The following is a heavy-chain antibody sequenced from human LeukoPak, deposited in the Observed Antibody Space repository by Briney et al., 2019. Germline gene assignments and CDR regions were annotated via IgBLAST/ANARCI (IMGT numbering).Heavy chain of an antibody. J-gene: IGHJ4*02. CDR2: IYHSGRT. D-gene: IGHD2-2*01. V-gene: IGHV4-38-2*01. CDR3: ARHASPDIVIVPAATFDY. Sequence: SETLSLTCAVSAYSINSGHYWGWIRQPPGQGLEWIGIIYHSGRTYYNPSLKSRVTTSVDTSKNQFSLKLTSVTAADTAIYYCARHASPDIVIVPAATFDYWGQGTLVTVSS. CDR1: AYSINSGHY.